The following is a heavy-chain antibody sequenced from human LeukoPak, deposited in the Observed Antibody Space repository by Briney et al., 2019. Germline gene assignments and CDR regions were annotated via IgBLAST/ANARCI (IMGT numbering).Heavy chain of an antibody. J-gene: IGHJ4*02. CDR3: ARGYSYGYGEFDY. CDR2: IYYSGNT. V-gene: IGHV4-59*01. Sequence: SETLSLTCTVSGGSISPYYWSWIRQPPGKGLEWLGYIYYSGNTDYNPSLKSRVAISVDTSKNQSSLKLSSVTAADTAVYYCARGYSYGYGEFDYWGQGTLVTVSS. CDR1: GGSISPYY. D-gene: IGHD5-18*01.